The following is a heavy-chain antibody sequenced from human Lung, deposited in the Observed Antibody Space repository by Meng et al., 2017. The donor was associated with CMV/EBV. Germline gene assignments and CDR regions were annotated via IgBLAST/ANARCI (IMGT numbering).Heavy chain of an antibody. CDR1: TL. J-gene: IGHJ4*02. Sequence: TLCALDRQWPGKGLGLVWEICHSVYTNYNPSLKSRLTISISTSKNQFTLELGSVTTANTAVYYCAKCERRRILNYCGGGCSTTDYWGQGTLVTVSS. CDR2: ICHSVYT. V-gene: IGHV4-4*02. D-gene: IGHD2-21*02. CDR3: AKCERRRILNYCGGGCSTTDY.